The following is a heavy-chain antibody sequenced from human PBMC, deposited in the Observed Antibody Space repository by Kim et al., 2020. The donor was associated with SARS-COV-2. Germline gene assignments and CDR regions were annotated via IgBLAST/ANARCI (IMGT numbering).Heavy chain of an antibody. J-gene: IGHJ5*02. Sequence: GGSLRLSCAASGFTFNSYSMNWVRQAPGQGLEWVSSISGSSSYIYYADSVKGRLTISRDNAKNSLYLQMNSLRADDTAVYYCTRDGAGGDYGDWLNPWG. CDR1: GFTFNSYS. CDR2: ISGSSSYI. V-gene: IGHV3-21*06. CDR3: TRDGAGGDYGDWLNP. D-gene: IGHD4-17*01.